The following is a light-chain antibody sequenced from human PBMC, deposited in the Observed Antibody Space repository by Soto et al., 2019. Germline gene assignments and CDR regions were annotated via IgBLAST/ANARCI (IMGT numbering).Light chain of an antibody. CDR3: QHYNSYSEA. CDR2: KAS. CDR1: QSISSY. Sequence: DIQMTQSPSSLSASVGDRVTITCRASQSISSYLNWYQQKPGKAPKLLIYKASTLKSGGPSRFSGSGSGTEFTLTISSLQPDDFATYYCQHYNSYSEAFGQGTKVELK. J-gene: IGKJ1*01. V-gene: IGKV1-5*03.